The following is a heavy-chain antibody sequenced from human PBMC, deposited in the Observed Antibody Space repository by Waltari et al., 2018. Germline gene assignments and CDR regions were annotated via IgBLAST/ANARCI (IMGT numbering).Heavy chain of an antibody. CDR1: GYIFTSNA. J-gene: IGHJ4*02. CDR2: INPNTGTP. CDR3: ARGHDFWSGYQNALDY. Sequence: QVQLVQSGSELKKPGASVKVSCKASGYIFTSNAINWVRQAPGQGLEWMGWINPNTGTPMYAHGFTERFVFSLDTSVTTAYLQITSLKAEDTAIYYCARGHDFWSGYQNALDYWGQGTLVTVSS. D-gene: IGHD3-3*01. V-gene: IGHV7-4-1*02.